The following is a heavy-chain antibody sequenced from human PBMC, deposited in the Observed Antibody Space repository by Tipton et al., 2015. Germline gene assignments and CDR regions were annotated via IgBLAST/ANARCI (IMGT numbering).Heavy chain of an antibody. V-gene: IGHV1-18*01. CDR2: ISPYDDST. CDR1: GYSFRSYS. D-gene: IGHD3-16*01. J-gene: IGHJ6*02. CDR3: VRDSWAYYAMDV. Sequence: QSGPEVKKPGASVKVSCKTSGYSFRSYSVDWVRQAPGQGFEWMGWISPYDDSTSYAQNFQGRVSLTSDTSTSTVYMELRSLKSDDTAVYYCVRDSWAYYAMDVWGQGTTVTVSS.